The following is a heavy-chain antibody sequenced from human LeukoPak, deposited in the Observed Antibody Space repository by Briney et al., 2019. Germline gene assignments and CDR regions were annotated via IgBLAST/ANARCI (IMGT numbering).Heavy chain of an antibody. CDR1: GGSISSGDYY. V-gene: IGHV4-30-4*01. CDR2: IYYSGST. Sequence: SETLSLTCTVSGGSISSGDYYWSWIRQPPGTGREWIGYIYYSGSTYYNPSLKSRVTISVDTSKNQFSLKLSSVTAADTAAYYCARDHGEYSSSFYYYYGMDVWGQGTTVTVSS. CDR3: ARDHGEYSSSFYYYYGMDV. D-gene: IGHD6-6*01. J-gene: IGHJ6*02.